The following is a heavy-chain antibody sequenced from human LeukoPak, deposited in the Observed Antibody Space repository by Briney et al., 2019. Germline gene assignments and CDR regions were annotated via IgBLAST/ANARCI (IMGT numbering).Heavy chain of an antibody. V-gene: IGHV1-24*01. CDR2: FDPEDGET. CDR3: AKDPYYYDTSGYNGDY. J-gene: IGHJ4*02. CDR1: GYTLTELS. Sequence: ASVKVSCKVSGYTLTELSMHWVRQAPGKGLEWMGGFDPEDGETIYAQKFQGRVTMTEDTSTDTAYMELSSLRSEDTAVYYCAKDPYYYDTSGYNGDYWGQGTLVTVSS. D-gene: IGHD3-22*01.